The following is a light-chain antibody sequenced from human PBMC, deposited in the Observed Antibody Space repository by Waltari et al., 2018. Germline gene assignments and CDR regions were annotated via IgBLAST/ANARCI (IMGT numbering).Light chain of an antibody. Sequence: EIVLTQSPGTLSLSPGERATLSCRASQSISRSDLAWYQQKPGQAPRLLIYGASTRSVGVPDRFSGSGSGTDFTLTISRLEPEDFAVYFCQQYDSSPQTFGQGTKVDI. CDR3: QQYDSSPQT. CDR1: QSISRSD. CDR2: GAS. J-gene: IGKJ1*01. V-gene: IGKV3-20*01.